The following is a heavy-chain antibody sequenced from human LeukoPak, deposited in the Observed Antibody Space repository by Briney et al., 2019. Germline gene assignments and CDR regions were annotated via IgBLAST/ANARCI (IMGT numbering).Heavy chain of an antibody. V-gene: IGHV4-59*02. D-gene: IGHD3-10*01. CDR1: GFTVSSNY. CDR2: IYYSGST. CDR3: ARVILGYYYGSGSHGFDP. J-gene: IGHJ5*02. Sequence: PGGSLRLSCAASGFTVSSNYMSWIRQPPGKGLEWIGYIYYSGSTNYNPSLKSRVTISVDTSKNQFSLKLSSVTAADTAVYYCARVILGYYYGSGSHGFDPWGQGTLVTVSS.